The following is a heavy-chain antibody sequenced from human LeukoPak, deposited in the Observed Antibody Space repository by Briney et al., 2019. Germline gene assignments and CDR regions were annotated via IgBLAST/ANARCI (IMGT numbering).Heavy chain of an antibody. CDR3: ARVSSSWYQDWYFDL. D-gene: IGHD6-13*01. J-gene: IGHJ2*01. Sequence: PGGSLRLSCAASGFTFISYGMHWVRQAPGKGLEWVAFIRYDGSNKYYADSVKGRFTISRDNSKNTLYLQMKSLRAEDTAVYYCARVSSSWYQDWYFDLWGRGTLVTVPS. CDR1: GFTFISYG. V-gene: IGHV3-30*02. CDR2: IRYDGSNK.